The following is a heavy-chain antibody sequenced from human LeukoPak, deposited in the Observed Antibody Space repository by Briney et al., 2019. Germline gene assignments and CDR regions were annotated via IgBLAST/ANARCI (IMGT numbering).Heavy chain of an antibody. D-gene: IGHD6-13*01. CDR3: ARQGRSSWGWSSVNNWFDP. Sequence: GESLKISCKVSGYSFTTYWIGWVRQMPGKGLEWMGIIYPCDSDTRYSPSFQGQVTISADKSISTAYLQWSSLKASDTAMYYCARQGRSSWGWSSVNNWFDPWGQGTLVTVSS. J-gene: IGHJ5*02. V-gene: IGHV5-51*01. CDR1: GYSFTTYW. CDR2: IYPCDSDT.